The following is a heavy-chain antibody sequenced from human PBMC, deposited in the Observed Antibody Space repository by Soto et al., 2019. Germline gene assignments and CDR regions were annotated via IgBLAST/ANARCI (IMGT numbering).Heavy chain of an antibody. V-gene: IGHV4-30-4*01. CDR2: IYYSGST. J-gene: IGHJ5*02. Sequence: QVQLQESGPGLVKPSQTLSLTCTVSGGSISSGDYYWSWIRQPPGKGLEWIGYIYYSGSTYYNPSLKGRVTISVDASKNQFSLKLSSVTAADTAVYYCARAGYYYGSGSYYWFDPWGQGTLVTVSS. D-gene: IGHD3-10*01. CDR3: ARAGYYYGSGSYYWFDP. CDR1: GGSISSGDYY.